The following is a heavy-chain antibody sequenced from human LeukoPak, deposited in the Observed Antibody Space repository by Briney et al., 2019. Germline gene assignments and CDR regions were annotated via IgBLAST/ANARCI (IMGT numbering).Heavy chain of an antibody. J-gene: IGHJ4*02. CDR3: ARDSRQWLVRVFDY. V-gene: IGHV3-74*01. CDR2: INSDGSST. D-gene: IGHD6-19*01. Sequence: PGGSLRLSCAASGFTFSSYWMHWVRQAPGKGLVRVSRINSDGSSTSYADSVKGRFTISRDNAKNTLYLQMNSLRAEDTAVYYCARDSRQWLVRVFDYWGQGTLVTVSS. CDR1: GFTFSSYW.